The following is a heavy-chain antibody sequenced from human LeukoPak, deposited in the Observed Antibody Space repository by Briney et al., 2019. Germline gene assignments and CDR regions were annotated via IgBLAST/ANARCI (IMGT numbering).Heavy chain of an antibody. V-gene: IGHV3-74*01. CDR3: ARDGYNSNLFDY. D-gene: IGHD6-13*01. CDR1: GFSFSSYW. J-gene: IGHJ4*02. Sequence: PGGSLRLSCAASGFSFSSYWMHWVRQAPGKGLVWVSRINSDGSSTSYADSVKGRFTISRDNAKNTLYLQMNSLRAEDTAVYYCARDGYNSNLFDYWGQGTLVTVSS. CDR2: INSDGSST.